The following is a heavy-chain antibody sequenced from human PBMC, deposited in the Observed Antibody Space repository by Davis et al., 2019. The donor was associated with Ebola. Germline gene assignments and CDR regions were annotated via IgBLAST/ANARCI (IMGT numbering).Heavy chain of an antibody. CDR3: ARVHYDFWSGYFVDV. CDR1: GGSISSSSYY. Sequence: SETLSLTCTVSGGSISSSSYYWGWIRQPPGKGLEWIGSIYYSGSTYYNPSLKSRVTISVDTSKNQFSLKLSSVTAADTAVYYCARVHYDFWSGYFVDVWGKGTTVTVSS. J-gene: IGHJ6*04. CDR2: IYYSGST. V-gene: IGHV4-39*07. D-gene: IGHD3-3*01.